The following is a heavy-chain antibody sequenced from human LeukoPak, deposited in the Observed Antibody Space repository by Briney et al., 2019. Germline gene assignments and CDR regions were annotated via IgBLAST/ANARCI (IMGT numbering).Heavy chain of an antibody. CDR2: IYYTGSG. CDR1: GGSISSYY. CDR3: ARHPSSWFGGTFDM. D-gene: IGHD3-10*01. V-gene: IGHV4-59*08. J-gene: IGHJ3*02. Sequence: SETLSLTCTVSGGSISSYYWSWIRQPPGKGVEWLGYIYYTGSGDYNPSLKSRVAISPDTSKNQISLRLRSVTAADTAVYYCARHPSSWFGGTFDMWGQGTMVTVSS.